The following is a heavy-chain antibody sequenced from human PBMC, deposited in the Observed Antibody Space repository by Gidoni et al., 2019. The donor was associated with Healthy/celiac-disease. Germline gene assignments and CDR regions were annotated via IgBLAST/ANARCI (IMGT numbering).Heavy chain of an antibody. CDR1: RFTFSSYG. D-gene: IGHD2-2*01. V-gene: IGHV3-30*18. CDR2: ISYDGSNK. Sequence: QVQLVESGGGVVQPGRSLRLSCAASRFTFSSYGMHWVRQAPGKGLEWVEVISYDGSNKYYADSVKGRFTISRDNSKNTLYLQMNSLRAEDTAVYYCAKSRFYSSTSCVDYWGQGTLVTVSS. J-gene: IGHJ4*02. CDR3: AKSRFYSSTSCVDY.